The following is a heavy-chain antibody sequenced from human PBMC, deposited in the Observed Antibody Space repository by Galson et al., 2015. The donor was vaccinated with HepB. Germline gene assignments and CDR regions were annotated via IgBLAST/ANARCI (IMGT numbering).Heavy chain of an antibody. D-gene: IGHD3-16*01. CDR1: GHTFTSFW. J-gene: IGHJ4*02. V-gene: IGHV5-51*01. CDR3: ARHPITFDYAETDH. Sequence: QSGAEVKKPGESLRISCTASGHTFTSFWIGWVRQMPGKGLEWMGITYPADSDTRYSPSFQGQVSISVDKSITTAYLQWSSLEASDTAIYYCARHPITFDYAETDHWGQGTLVTVSS. CDR2: TYPADSDT.